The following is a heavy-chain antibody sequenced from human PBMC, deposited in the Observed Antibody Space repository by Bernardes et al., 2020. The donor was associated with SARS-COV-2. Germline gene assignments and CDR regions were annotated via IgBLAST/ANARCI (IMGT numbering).Heavy chain of an antibody. CDR2: IYYSGST. V-gene: IGHV4-59*01. Sequence: SETLSLTCTVSGGSISSYYWSWIRQPPGKGLEWIGYIYYSGSTNYNPSLKSRVTISVDTSKNQFSLKLSSVTAADTAVYYCARGDNEWELLVGGYYYGMDGWGQGTTLTGSS. CDR3: ARGDNEWELLVGGYYYGMDG. D-gene: IGHD1-26*01. J-gene: IGHJ6*02. CDR1: GGSISSYY.